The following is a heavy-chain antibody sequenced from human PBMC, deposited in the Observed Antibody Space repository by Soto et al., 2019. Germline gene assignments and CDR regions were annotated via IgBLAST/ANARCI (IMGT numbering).Heavy chain of an antibody. Sequence: QVQLVHSGAEVKKPGASVKVSCKASGYTFTSYDINWMRQATGQGLEWMGWMNPNRGNTGYAQKFQGRVTMTRNTSISTAYMQLSSLRSEDTAVYYLARHPDFWSGYQTFDPCGQGTMVAVAS. V-gene: IGHV1-8*01. D-gene: IGHD3-3*01. CDR2: MNPNRGNT. J-gene: IGHJ5*02. CDR1: GYTFTSYD. CDR3: ARHPDFWSGYQTFDP.